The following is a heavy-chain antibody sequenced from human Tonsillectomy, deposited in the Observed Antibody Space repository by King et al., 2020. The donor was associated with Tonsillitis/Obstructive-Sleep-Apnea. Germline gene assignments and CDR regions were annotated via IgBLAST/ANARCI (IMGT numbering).Heavy chain of an antibody. CDR1: GYTFTDYY. V-gene: IGHV1-2*06. CDR3: ARVFSAIAVAGLGGTNWFDP. CDR2: INPNSGGT. Sequence: VQLVESGAEVKKPGASVKVSCKASGYTFTDYYMHWVRQAPGQGLEWMGRINPNSGGTNYAQKFQGRVTMTRDTSISTAYMELSRLRSDDTAVYYFARVFSAIAVAGLGGTNWFDPWGQGTLVTVSS. J-gene: IGHJ5*02. D-gene: IGHD6-19*01.